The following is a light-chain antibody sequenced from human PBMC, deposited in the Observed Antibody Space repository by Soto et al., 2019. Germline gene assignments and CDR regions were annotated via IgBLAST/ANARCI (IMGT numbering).Light chain of an antibody. V-gene: IGLV3-1*01. J-gene: IGLJ2*01. CDR3: QAWDSSTAHVV. Sequence: SYELTQPPSVSVSPGQTASITCFGAKLGDEYACWYQQKPGQSPVLVIYQDIKRPSGIPERFSGSSSGNTATLTISGTQAMDEADYYCQAWDSSTAHVVFGGGTKVTVL. CDR1: KLGDEY. CDR2: QDI.